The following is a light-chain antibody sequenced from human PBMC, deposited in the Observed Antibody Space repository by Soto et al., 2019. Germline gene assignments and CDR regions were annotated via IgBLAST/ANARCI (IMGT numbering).Light chain of an antibody. V-gene: IGKV3-20*01. J-gene: IGKJ4*01. CDR3: QEYNDWRPIT. CDR2: GAS. CDR1: QTVYNGF. Sequence: ENVLTQSPGTLSLSPGERATLSCRASQTVYNGFLAWYQQKPGQAPRLLIYGASSRATGIPDRFSGSGSGTDFTLTISSLEPEDFAVYYCQEYNDWRPITFGGGTKVEIK.